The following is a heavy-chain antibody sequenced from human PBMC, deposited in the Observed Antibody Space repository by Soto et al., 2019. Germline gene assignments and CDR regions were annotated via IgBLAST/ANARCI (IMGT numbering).Heavy chain of an antibody. Sequence: KPSETLSLTCTVSGGSISSYYWSWIRQPPGKGLEWIGYIYYSGSTNYNPSLKSRVTISVDTSKNQFSLKLSSVTAADTAVYYCARDGDFWSGYYTGGYFQHWGQGTLVTVSS. CDR3: ARDGDFWSGYYTGGYFQH. V-gene: IGHV4-59*01. D-gene: IGHD3-3*01. CDR1: GGSISSYY. J-gene: IGHJ1*01. CDR2: IYYSGST.